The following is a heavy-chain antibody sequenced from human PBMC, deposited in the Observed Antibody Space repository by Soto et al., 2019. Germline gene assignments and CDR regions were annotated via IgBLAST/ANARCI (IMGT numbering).Heavy chain of an antibody. D-gene: IGHD1-26*01. CDR3: ARDKFSGTYYVRGVTYFFDY. V-gene: IGHV3-7*03. CDR2: LNQDGSQK. Sequence: EVQLVESGGGLVLPGGSLRLSCAASGFTFTDYWMSWVRQAPGKGLEWVANLNQDGSQKNCVDSLEGGFTISRDNPKSAVHLQLNSLRAEDTAVYYCARDKFSGTYYVRGVTYFFDYWGQGALVTVST. CDR1: GFTFTDYW. J-gene: IGHJ4*02.